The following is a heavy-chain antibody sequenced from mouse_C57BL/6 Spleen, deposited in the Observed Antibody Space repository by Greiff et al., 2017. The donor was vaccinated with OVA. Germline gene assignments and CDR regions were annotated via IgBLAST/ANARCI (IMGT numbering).Heavy chain of an antibody. CDR2: IYPGSGST. Sequence: VQLQQPGAELVKPGASVKMSCKASGYTFTSYWITWVKQRPGHGLEWIGDIYPGSGSTNYNEKFKSKATLTVDTSSSTAYMQLSSRTSEDSAVYYCARGVPPTVVFDYWGQGTTLTVSS. J-gene: IGHJ2*01. D-gene: IGHD1-1*01. CDR1: GYTFTSYW. V-gene: IGHV1-55*01. CDR3: ARGVPPTVVFDY.